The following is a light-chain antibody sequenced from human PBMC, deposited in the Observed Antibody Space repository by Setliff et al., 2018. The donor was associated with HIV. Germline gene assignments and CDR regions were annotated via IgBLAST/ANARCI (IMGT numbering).Light chain of an antibody. CDR2: DNS. V-gene: IGLV3-21*03. J-gene: IGLJ2*01. CDR3: QVWDSSSDHVV. Sequence: SYELTQPPSVSVAPGKTARITCGVNNFGSKSVHWYQQKPGQAPVLVVYDNSDRPSGIPERFSGSNSGNTATLTISRVEAGDEADYYCQVWDSSSDHVVFGGGTKVTVL. CDR1: NFGSKS.